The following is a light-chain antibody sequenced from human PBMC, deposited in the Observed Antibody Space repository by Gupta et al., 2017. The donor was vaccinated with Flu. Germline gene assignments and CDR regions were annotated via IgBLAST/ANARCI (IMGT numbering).Light chain of an antibody. CDR2: AAS. CDR1: QDIRND. Sequence: PSSLSASVRDRVTITCRASQDIRNDLGWYQQKSGKAPKRLIYAASSLPSGVPSRFSGSGSGTEFTLTINSLQPEDFATYYCLQHNSYPLTFGQGTRLEIK. CDR3: LQHNSYPLT. J-gene: IGKJ5*01. V-gene: IGKV1-17*01.